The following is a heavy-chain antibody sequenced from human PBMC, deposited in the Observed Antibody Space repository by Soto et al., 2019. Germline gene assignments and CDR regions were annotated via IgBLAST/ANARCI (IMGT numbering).Heavy chain of an antibody. V-gene: IGHV3-33*01. J-gene: IGHJ4*02. CDR1: GFTFSSYG. CDR3: ARDEGGPIAVAVHFDY. Sequence: GGSLRLSCAASGFTFSSYGMHWVRQAPGKGLEWVAVIWYDGSNKYYADSVKGRFTISRDNSKNTLYLQMNSLGAEDTAVYYCARDEGGPIAVAVHFDYWGQGTLVTVSP. CDR2: IWYDGSNK. D-gene: IGHD6-19*01.